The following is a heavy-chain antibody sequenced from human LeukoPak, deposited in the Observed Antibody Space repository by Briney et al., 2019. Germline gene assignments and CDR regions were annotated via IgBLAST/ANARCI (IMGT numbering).Heavy chain of an antibody. J-gene: IGHJ4*02. CDR3: VKDEGCTLTTAFVS. Sequence: GGSLRLSCSASGFTFSDYAMHWVRQAPGKGLEYVSGINLNGGTTYNADSVKGRFTVSRDNSRNTLYLQMSSLRAEDTAVYYCVKDEGCTLTTAFVSWGQGTLVAVSS. CDR1: GFTFSDYA. D-gene: IGHD4-17*01. CDR2: INLNGGTT. V-gene: IGHV3-64D*06.